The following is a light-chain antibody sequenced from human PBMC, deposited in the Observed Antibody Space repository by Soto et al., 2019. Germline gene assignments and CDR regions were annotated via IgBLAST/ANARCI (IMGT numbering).Light chain of an antibody. Sequence: EIVMTQSPATLSVSPGERATISCRASQSVSSNLAWYQQKPGQAPRLLIYGASTRATGIPARFSGSGSGTDFTLTISSMHSEDFAVYYCQQYNNWLITFGQGTRLEIK. CDR3: QQYNNWLIT. J-gene: IGKJ5*01. V-gene: IGKV3-15*01. CDR2: GAS. CDR1: QSVSSN.